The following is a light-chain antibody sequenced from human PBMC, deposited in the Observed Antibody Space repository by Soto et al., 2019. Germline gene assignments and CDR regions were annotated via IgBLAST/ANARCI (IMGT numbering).Light chain of an antibody. V-gene: IGLV4-69*01. CDR1: SGHSSYA. J-gene: IGLJ2*01. Sequence: QSVLTQSPSASASLGASVKLTCTLSSGHSSYAIAWHQQQPEKGPRYLMKLNSDGSHSKGDGIPDRFSGSSSGAERYLTIAGRQSEDEPDYCCQSWGTGPLVFGGGTQRSVL. CDR3: QSWGTGPLV. CDR2: LNSDGSH.